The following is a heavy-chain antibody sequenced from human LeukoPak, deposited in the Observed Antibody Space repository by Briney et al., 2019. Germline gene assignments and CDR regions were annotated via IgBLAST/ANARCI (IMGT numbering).Heavy chain of an antibody. CDR2: MTGPADTT. V-gene: IGHV3-23*01. J-gene: IGHJ4*02. CDR3: AKGAEIDH. Sequence: GGSLRLSCAASGFNFNNFAMSWVRQAPGKGLEWLSAMTGPADTTYYAASVKGRFTISRDYSKSMVFLQMNSLRVEDTAIYYCAKGAEIDHWGQGTLVTVSS. CDR1: GFNFNNFA.